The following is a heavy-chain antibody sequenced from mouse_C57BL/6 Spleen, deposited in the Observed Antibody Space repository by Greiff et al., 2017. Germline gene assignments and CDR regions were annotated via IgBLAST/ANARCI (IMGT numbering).Heavy chain of an antibody. Sequence: EVTVVESGGGLLTPGGSLKLSCAASVFTFSSYAMSWVRQTPEKRLEWVATISDGGSYTYYPDNVKGRFTISRDNAKNNLYLQMSHLKSEDTAMYYCARVDGYDAMDYWGQGTSVTVSS. CDR1: VFTFSSYA. J-gene: IGHJ4*01. D-gene: IGHD2-3*01. CDR3: ARVDGYDAMDY. CDR2: ISDGGSYT. V-gene: IGHV5-4*03.